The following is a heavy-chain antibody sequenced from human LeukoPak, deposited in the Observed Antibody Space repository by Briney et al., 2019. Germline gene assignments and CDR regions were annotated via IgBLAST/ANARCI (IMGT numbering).Heavy chain of an antibody. CDR1: GFTFSSYS. Sequence: PGGSLRLSCAASGFTFSSYSMNWVRQAPGEGLGWGSYISSSSSTIYYADCVKGRFTISRDNAKNTLYLQMNSLRAEDTAVYYCARAVAAAGSFDYWGQGTLVTVSS. CDR2: ISSSSSTI. CDR3: ARAVAAAGSFDY. V-gene: IGHV3-48*01. D-gene: IGHD6-13*01. J-gene: IGHJ4*02.